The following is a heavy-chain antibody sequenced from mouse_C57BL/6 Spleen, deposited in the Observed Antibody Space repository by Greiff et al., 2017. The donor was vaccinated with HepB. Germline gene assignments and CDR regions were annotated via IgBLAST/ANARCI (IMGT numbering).Heavy chain of an antibody. D-gene: IGHD2-3*01. CDR2: ISSGSSTI. V-gene: IGHV5-17*01. J-gene: IGHJ2*01. Sequence: EVQLVESGGGLVKPGGSLKLSCAASGFTFSDYGMHWVRQAPEKGLEWVAYISSGSSTIYYADTVKGRFTISRDNAKNTLFRQMTSLRSEDTAMYYCASRDGYYFDYWGQGTTLTVSS. CDR1: GFTFSDYG. CDR3: ASRDGYYFDY.